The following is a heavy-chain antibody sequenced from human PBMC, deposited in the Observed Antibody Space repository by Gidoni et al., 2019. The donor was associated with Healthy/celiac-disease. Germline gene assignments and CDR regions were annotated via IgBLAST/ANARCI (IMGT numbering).Heavy chain of an antibody. J-gene: IGHJ2*01. CDR3: ARDPVAVAGHWYFDL. D-gene: IGHD6-19*01. V-gene: IGHV1-3*01. Sequence: QKFQGRVTITRDTSASTAYMELSSLRSEDTAVYYCARDPVAVAGHWYFDLWGRGTLVTVSS.